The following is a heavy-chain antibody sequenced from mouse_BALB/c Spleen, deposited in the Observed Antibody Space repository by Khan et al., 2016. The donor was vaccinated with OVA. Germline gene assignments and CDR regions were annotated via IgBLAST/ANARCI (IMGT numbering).Heavy chain of an antibody. CDR3: ARDGSRYNYAMDY. D-gene: IGHD1-1*01. CDR1: GYSITSDYA. J-gene: IGHJ4*01. CDR2: ISSSGST. Sequence: EVELVESGPGLVKPSQSLSLTCTVTGYSITSDYAWNWIRQFPGNKLEWMGYISSSGSTNYNTALKSRISTNRATTKNQFFLQCNSVTTEDTATYYCARDGSRYNYAMDYWGQGTSVTVSS. V-gene: IGHV3-2*02.